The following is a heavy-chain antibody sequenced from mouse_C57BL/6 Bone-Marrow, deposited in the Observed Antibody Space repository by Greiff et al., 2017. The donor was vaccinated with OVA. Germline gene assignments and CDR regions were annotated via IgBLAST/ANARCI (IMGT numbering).Heavy chain of an antibody. V-gene: IGHV5-9*01. Sequence: EVQGVESGGGLVKPGGSLKLSCAASGFTFSSYTMSWVRQTPEKRLEWVATISGGGGNTYYPDSVKGRFTISRDNAKNTLYLQMSSLRSEYTALDYCARHEAYGSSYGYFDVWGTGTTVTVSS. CDR1: GFTFSSYT. CDR3: ARHEAYGSSYGYFDV. CDR2: ISGGGGNT. J-gene: IGHJ1*03. D-gene: IGHD1-1*01.